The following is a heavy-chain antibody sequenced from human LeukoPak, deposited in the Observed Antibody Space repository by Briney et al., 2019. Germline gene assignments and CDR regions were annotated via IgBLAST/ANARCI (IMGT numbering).Heavy chain of an antibody. CDR3: ARARSSGGSCYFDY. CDR1: GFTFSSYA. V-gene: IGHV3-30-3*01. CDR2: ISYDGSNK. J-gene: IGHJ4*02. D-gene: IGHD2-15*01. Sequence: GGSLRLSCAASGFTFSSYAMHWVRQAPGKGLEWVAVISYDGSNKYYADSVKGRFTISRDNSKNTLYLQMNSLRAEDTAVYYCARARSSGGSCYFDYWGQGTLVTVSS.